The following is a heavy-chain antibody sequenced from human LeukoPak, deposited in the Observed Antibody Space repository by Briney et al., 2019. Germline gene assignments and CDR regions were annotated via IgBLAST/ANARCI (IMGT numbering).Heavy chain of an antibody. V-gene: IGHV4-34*01. CDR3: ARNSAYSFSLVRGVSSYNWFDP. Sequence: TPSETLSLTCAVYGGSFSGYYWSWIRQPPGKGLEWIGEINHSGSTNYNPSLKSRVTISVDTSKNQLSLKLSSVTAADTGVYYCARNSAYSFSLVRGVSSYNWFDPWGQGTLVTVSS. CDR1: GGSFSGYY. J-gene: IGHJ5*02. D-gene: IGHD3-10*01. CDR2: INHSGST.